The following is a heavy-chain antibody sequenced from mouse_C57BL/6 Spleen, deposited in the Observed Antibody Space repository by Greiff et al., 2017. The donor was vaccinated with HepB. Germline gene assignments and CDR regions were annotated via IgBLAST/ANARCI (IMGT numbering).Heavy chain of an antibody. D-gene: IGHD1-1*01. V-gene: IGHV14-1*01. CDR1: GFNIKDYY. J-gene: IGHJ1*03. CDR2: IDPEDGDT. Sequence: VQLQQSGAELVRPGASVKLSCTASGFNIKDYYMHWVKQRPEQGLEWIGRIDPEDGDTEYAPKFQGKATMTADTSSNTAYLQLSSLTSEDTAVYYCTTYYVSSYGYFDVWGTGTTVTVSS. CDR3: TTYYVSSYGYFDV.